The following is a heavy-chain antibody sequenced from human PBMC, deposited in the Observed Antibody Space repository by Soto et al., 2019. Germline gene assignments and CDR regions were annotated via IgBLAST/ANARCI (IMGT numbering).Heavy chain of an antibody. J-gene: IGHJ6*02. CDR3: TTGSVEGV. D-gene: IGHD2-15*01. CDR1: GFSFSNAW. V-gene: IGHV3-15*07. CDR2: IKRKIDGEAT. Sequence: EVQLVESGGGLVKPGESLRLSCAASGFSFSNAWMNWVRQAPGKGLEWVGRIKRKIDGEATDYAGPVKGRFTVFRDDSKSALYLQMNSLKGVDTAVYYCTTGSVEGVWGQGTTVTVS.